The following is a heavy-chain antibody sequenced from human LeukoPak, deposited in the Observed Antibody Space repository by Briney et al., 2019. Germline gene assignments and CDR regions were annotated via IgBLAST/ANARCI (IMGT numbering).Heavy chain of an antibody. CDR3: AKAAYSSSWYDERLIDP. CDR2: ISGSGGST. D-gene: IGHD6-13*01. Sequence: GGSLRLSCAASGFTFSNAWMSWVRQAPGKGLEWVSAISGSGGSTYYADSVKGRFTISRDNSKNTLYLQMNSLRAEDTAVYYCAKAAYSSSWYDERLIDPWGQGTLVTVSS. CDR1: GFTFSNAW. V-gene: IGHV3-23*01. J-gene: IGHJ5*02.